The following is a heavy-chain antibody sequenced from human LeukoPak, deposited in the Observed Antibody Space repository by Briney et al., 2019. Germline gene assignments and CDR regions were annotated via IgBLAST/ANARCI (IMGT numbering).Heavy chain of an antibody. D-gene: IGHD1-26*01. V-gene: IGHV3-23*01. CDR1: GITFSSYG. Sequence: PGGTLRLSCAASGITFSSYGMSWVRQAPGKGLEWVSSISSTGGTTYYADSVKGRFTISRDNSKNTLYLQMNSLRAEDTAVYYCARELFVGFDYWGQGTLVTVSS. CDR2: ISSTGGTT. J-gene: IGHJ4*02. CDR3: ARELFVGFDY.